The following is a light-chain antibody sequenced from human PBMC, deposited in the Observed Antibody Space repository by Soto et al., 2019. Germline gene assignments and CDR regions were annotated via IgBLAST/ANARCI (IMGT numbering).Light chain of an antibody. CDR1: SSDVGGYNY. J-gene: IGLJ2*01. Sequence: QSALTQPPSASGSLGQSVTISCTGTSSDVGGYNYVSWHQQHPGKAPKLMIYEVTKRPSGVPDRFSGSKSGNTASLTVSGLQAEDEADYYGCSFACGGSPVLFGGGTKVTVL. CDR2: EVT. CDR3: CSFACGGSPVL. V-gene: IGLV2-8*01.